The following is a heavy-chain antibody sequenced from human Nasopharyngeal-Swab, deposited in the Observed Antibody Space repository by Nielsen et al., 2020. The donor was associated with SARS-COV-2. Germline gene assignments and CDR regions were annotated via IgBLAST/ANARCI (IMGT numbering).Heavy chain of an antibody. V-gene: IGHV3-48*03. J-gene: IGHJ6*02. CDR1: GFTFSSYG. CDR3: ARAGLRCPQYCYYGMDV. CDR2: ISSRGDSI. Sequence: GGSLRLSCVASGFTFSSYGLNWVRQAPGKGLEWVSYISSRGDSIYFADSVKGQFTISRDNAKNSLYLQMNSLRAEDTAVYYCARAGLRCPQYCYYGMDVWGQGTTVTVSS. D-gene: IGHD4-17*01.